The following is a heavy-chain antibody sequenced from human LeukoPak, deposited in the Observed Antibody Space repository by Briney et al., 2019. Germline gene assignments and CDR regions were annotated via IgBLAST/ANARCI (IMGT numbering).Heavy chain of an antibody. D-gene: IGHD2-21*01. Sequence: GGSLRLSCAASGFTFKDHSMNWVRQAPGKGLEFVSYISSSHIYYADSVKGRFTISRDNAKNSLYLEMNSLRAEDTAVYYCARDHDWGFDYWGQGILVTVSS. CDR1: GFTFKDHS. V-gene: IGHV3-48*01. CDR3: ARDHDWGFDY. CDR2: ISSSHI. J-gene: IGHJ4*02.